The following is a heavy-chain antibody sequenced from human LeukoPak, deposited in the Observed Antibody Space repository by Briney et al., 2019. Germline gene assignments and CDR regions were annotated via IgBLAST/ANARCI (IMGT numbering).Heavy chain of an antibody. CDR2: INHSGST. D-gene: IGHD4-17*01. Sequence: SETLSLTRAVYGGSFSGYYWSWIRQPPGKGLEWIGEINHSGSTNYNPSLKSRVTISVDTSKNQLSLKLSSVTAADTAVYYCARVRMTTVTSWYDYWGQGTLVTVSS. V-gene: IGHV4-34*01. J-gene: IGHJ4*02. CDR3: ARVRMTTVTSWYDY. CDR1: GGSFSGYY.